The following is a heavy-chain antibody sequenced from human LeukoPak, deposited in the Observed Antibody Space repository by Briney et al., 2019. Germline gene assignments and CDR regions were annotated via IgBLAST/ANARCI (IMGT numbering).Heavy chain of an antibody. CDR3: ARGGNGYSSSWYYFDY. V-gene: IGHV1-3*03. Sequence: GASVKVSCKASGYTFTSYAMHWVRQAPGQRLEWMGWINAGNGNTKYSQEFQGRVTITRDTSASTAYMELSSLRSEDMAVYYCARGGNGYSSSWYYFDYWGQGTLVTVSS. J-gene: IGHJ4*02. D-gene: IGHD6-13*01. CDR1: GYTFTSYA. CDR2: INAGNGNT.